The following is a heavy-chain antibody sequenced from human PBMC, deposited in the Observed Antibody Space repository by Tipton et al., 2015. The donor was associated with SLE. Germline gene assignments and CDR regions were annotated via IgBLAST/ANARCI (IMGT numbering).Heavy chain of an antibody. CDR2: IYYSGST. CDR1: GGSISGHF. CDR3: ARDRLRWFTD. D-gene: IGHD4-23*01. J-gene: IGHJ4*02. Sequence: TLSLTCTVSGGSISGHFWTWIRQLPGKGLEWIGYIYYSGSTNYNPSLKSRVTISVDTSKNQFSLKLSSVTAADTAVYYCARDRLRWFTDWGQGTLVTVSS. V-gene: IGHV4-59*11.